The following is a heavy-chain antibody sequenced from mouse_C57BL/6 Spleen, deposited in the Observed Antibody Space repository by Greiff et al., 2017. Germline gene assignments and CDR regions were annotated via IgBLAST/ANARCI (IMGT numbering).Heavy chain of an antibody. Sequence: QVQLKESGAELVRPGASVTLSCKASGYTFTDYEMHWVKQTPVHGLEWIGAIDPETGGTAYNQKFKGKAILTADKSSSTAYMELRSLTSEDSAVYYCTIYDYDGVDYWGQGTTLTVSS. J-gene: IGHJ2*01. CDR3: TIYDYDGVDY. V-gene: IGHV1-15*01. CDR1: GYTFTDYE. CDR2: IDPETGGT. D-gene: IGHD2-4*01.